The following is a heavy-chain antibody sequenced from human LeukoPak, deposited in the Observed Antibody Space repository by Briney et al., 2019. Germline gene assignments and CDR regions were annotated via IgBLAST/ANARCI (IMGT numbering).Heavy chain of an antibody. CDR3: ASQNGVAVASRGPYYYCYMDV. J-gene: IGHJ6*03. D-gene: IGHD6-19*01. CDR1: GYTFTGYY. Sequence: ASVKVSCKASGYTFTGYYMHWVRQAPGQGLEWMGRINPNSGGTNYAQKFQGRVTMTRDTSISTAYMELSRLRSDDTAVYYCASQNGVAVASRGPYYYCYMDVWGKGTTVTVSS. CDR2: INPNSGGT. V-gene: IGHV1-2*06.